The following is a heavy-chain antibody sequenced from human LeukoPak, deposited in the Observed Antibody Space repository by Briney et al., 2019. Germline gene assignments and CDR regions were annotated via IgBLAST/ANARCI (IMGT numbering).Heavy chain of an antibody. V-gene: IGHV4-34*01. D-gene: IGHD2-21*01. CDR2: INHSGGT. J-gene: IGHJ4*02. CDR1: GGSFSGYY. CDR3: ARIDNVDYFDY. Sequence: PSETLSLTCAVYGGSFSGYYWSWIRQPPGKGLEWIGEINHSGGTNYNPSLKSRVTISVDTSKNQFSLKLSSVTAADTAVYYCARIDNVDYFDYWGQGTLVTVSS.